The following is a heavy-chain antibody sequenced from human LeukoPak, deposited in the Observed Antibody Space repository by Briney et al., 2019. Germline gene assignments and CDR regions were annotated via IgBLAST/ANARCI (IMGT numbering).Heavy chain of an antibody. CDR2: IIPIFGTA. D-gene: IGHD3-22*01. V-gene: IGHV1-69*13. CDR1: GGTFSSYA. CDR3: ACSGYYYHLGGEGHDY. J-gene: IGHJ4*02. Sequence: ASVKVSCKASGGTFSSYAISWVRQAPGQGLEWMGGIIPIFGTANYAQKFQGRVTITADESTSTAYMELSSLRSEDTAVYYCACSGYYYHLGGEGHDYWGQGTLVTVSS.